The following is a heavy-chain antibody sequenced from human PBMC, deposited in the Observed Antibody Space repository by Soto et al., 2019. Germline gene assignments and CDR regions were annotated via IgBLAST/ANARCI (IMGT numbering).Heavy chain of an antibody. Sequence: SEPWSLGCTFSGGSISSDYWSWIRQPPGEGRGWIGYIYYSGRTNHNPSLKSRVTMSADTSENQFSLKLSSVTAGDTAVYYCPRASIVGATTIDYLGQRTLITVS. CDR2: IYYSGRT. J-gene: IGHJ4*03. CDR3: PRASIVGATTIDY. D-gene: IGHD1-26*01. V-gene: IGHV4-59*01. CDR1: GGSISSDY.